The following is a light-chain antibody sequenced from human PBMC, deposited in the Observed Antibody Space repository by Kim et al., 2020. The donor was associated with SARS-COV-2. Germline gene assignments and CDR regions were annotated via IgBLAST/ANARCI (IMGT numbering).Light chain of an antibody. V-gene: IGKV3-15*01. J-gene: IGKJ3*01. CDR1: QSVSSN. CDR3: QQYNNWPFT. CDR2: GAS. Sequence: VSPGERATLSCRASQSVSSNLAWYQQKPGQAPRLLIYGASTRATGIPARFSSSGSGTEFTLTISSLQSEDFAVYYCQQYNNWPFTFGPGTKVDIK.